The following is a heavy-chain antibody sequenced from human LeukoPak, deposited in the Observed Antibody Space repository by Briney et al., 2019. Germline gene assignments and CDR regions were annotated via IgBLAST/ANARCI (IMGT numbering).Heavy chain of an antibody. CDR3: VRENNGIDY. J-gene: IGHJ4*02. CDR1: GFSISKYW. Sequence: QPGGSLRLSCAVSGFSISKYWMDWVRQAPGKGPVWVSHLNGDRRTTYADSVKGRFTISRDNAKNTLYLQMDSLRAEDTAVYYCVRENNGIDYWGQGTLVTVSS. V-gene: IGHV3-74*03. CDR2: LNGDRRT. D-gene: IGHD1-14*01.